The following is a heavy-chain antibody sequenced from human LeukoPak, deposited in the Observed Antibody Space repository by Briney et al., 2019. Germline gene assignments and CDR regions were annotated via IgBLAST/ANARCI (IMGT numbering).Heavy chain of an antibody. J-gene: IGHJ4*02. V-gene: IGHV5-51*01. D-gene: IGHD1-26*01. CDR3: ARGRYSGTYLFYFDY. CDR1: GYSFTSFW. CDR2: IYPGDSDT. Sequence: GESLKISCKGSGYSFTSFWIAWVRQMPGKALEWMGIIYPGDSDTRYSPSFEGQVTFSADKSISTAYLQWSSLKASDTAMYYCARGRYSGTYLFYFDYWAQGTLVTVSS.